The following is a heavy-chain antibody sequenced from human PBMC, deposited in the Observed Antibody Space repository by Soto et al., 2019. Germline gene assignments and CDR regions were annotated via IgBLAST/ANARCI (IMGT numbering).Heavy chain of an antibody. CDR2: IDWDDEK. CDR1: GFSLSTSGMC. D-gene: IGHD3-9*01. Sequence: XGPTLVNPTQTLTLTCTFSGFSLSTSGMCVSWIRQPPGKALEWLSLIDWDDEKYYKTSLKTRLTISKDTSKNQVVLTLTNVDPVDTATYYCTRTTSYYDILTGYQHFGEDHWGQGTLVTVSS. J-gene: IGHJ4*02. CDR3: TRTTSYYDILTGYQHFGEDH. V-gene: IGHV2-70*01.